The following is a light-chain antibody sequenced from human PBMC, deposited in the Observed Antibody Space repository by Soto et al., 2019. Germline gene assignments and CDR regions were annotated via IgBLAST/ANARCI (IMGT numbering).Light chain of an antibody. CDR2: RAS. Sequence: ILMTQSPATLSMSPGERYTLSCTASHYVYSNVAWFQQRPGQAPRLLIYRASARATGTPARFSGSGSGTEFTPTITSLQSEDFAVYYCQQYHNLWTFGQGTKVDIK. CDR3: QQYHNLWT. V-gene: IGKV3-15*01. CDR1: HYVYSN. J-gene: IGKJ1*01.